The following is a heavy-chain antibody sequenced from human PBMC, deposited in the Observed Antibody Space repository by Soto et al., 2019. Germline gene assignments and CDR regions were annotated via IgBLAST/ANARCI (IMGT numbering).Heavy chain of an antibody. CDR2: IYYSGST. CDR3: ARGLTGTTPFGY. D-gene: IGHD1-7*01. J-gene: IGHJ4*02. CDR1: GGSISSYY. V-gene: IGHV4-59*01. Sequence: TLSLTCTVSGGSISSYYWSWIRQSPGKGLEWIGYIYYSGSTNYNPSLKSRVTISVDTSKNQFSLKLSSVTAADTAVYYCARGLTGTTPFGYWGQGTLVTVSS.